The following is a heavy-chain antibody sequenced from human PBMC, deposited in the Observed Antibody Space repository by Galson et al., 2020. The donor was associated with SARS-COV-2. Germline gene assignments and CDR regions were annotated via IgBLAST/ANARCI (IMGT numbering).Heavy chain of an antibody. Sequence: GGSLRLSCAASGFTFSSYSMNWVRQAPGKGLEWVSSVSSSSSYIYYADSVKGRFTISRDNAKNSLYLQMNSLRAEDTAVYYCARGSSPDAFDIWGQGTMVTVSS. CDR2: VSSSSSYI. CDR3: ARGSSPDAFDI. CDR1: GFTFSSYS. V-gene: IGHV3-21*01. J-gene: IGHJ3*02. D-gene: IGHD6-6*01.